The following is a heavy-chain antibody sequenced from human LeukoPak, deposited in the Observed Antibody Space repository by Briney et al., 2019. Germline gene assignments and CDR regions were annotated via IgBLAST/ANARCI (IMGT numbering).Heavy chain of an antibody. J-gene: IGHJ6*03. CDR1: GGSISSSSYY. Sequence: SETLSLTCTVSGGSISSSSYYWGWIRQPPGTGLEWIGSIYYSGSTYYNPSLKSRVTISVDTSKNQFSLKLSSVTAADTAVYYCARSHYDSSGYYPPGPYYYYMDVWGKGTTVTVSS. CDR2: IYYSGST. V-gene: IGHV4-39*01. D-gene: IGHD3-22*01. CDR3: ARSHYDSSGYYPPGPYYYYMDV.